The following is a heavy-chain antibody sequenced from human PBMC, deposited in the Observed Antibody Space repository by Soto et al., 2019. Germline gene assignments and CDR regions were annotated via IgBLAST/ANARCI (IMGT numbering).Heavy chain of an antibody. CDR2: IIPILGIA. J-gene: IGHJ4*02. V-gene: IGHV1-69*04. CDR1: GGTFSSYT. D-gene: IGHD2-8*01. Sequence: SVKVSCKASGGTFSSYTISWVRQAPGQGLEWMGRIIPILGIANYAQKFQGRVTITADKSTSTAYMELSSLRSEDTTVYYCARDRDPYCTNGVCYTLDYWGQRTLVTVSS. CDR3: ARDRDPYCTNGVCYTLDY.